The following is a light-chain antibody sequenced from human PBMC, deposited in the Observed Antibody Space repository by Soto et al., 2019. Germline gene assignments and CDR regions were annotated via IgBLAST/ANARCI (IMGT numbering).Light chain of an antibody. V-gene: IGKV3-20*01. CDR1: QSVSSSF. CDR3: LQYGSSPWT. CDR2: GAS. Sequence: EIVLTQSPGTLSLSPGERATLSCRASQSVSSSFLAWYQQKPGQAPRLLIYGASSRATGIPDRFSGSGSGTDFTLTISVLEPEDCAVYYCLQYGSSPWTFGQGTKVEIK. J-gene: IGKJ1*01.